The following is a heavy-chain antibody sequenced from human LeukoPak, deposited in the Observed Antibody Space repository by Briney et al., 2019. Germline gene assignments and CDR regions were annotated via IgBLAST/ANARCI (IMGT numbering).Heavy chain of an antibody. J-gene: IGHJ1*01. CDR2: ISYDGSNK. CDR3: ARVRHMAPPEVSFEFQH. V-gene: IGHV3-30*01. Sequence: QPGGSLRLSCAASGFTFSSYAMHWVRQAPGKGLEWVAVISYDGSNKYYADSVKGRFTISRDNSKNTLYLQMNSLRAEDTAVYYCARVRHMAPPEVSFEFQHWGQGTLVIVSS. CDR1: GFTFSSYA. D-gene: IGHD3-22*01.